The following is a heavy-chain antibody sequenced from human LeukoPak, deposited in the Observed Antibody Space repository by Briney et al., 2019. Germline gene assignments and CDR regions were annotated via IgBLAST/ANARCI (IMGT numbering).Heavy chain of an antibody. CDR2: IYYSGST. V-gene: IGHV4-31*03. CDR1: GGSISSGGYS. D-gene: IGHD1-1*01. Sequence: PSQTLSLTCTVSGGSISSGGYSWSWIRQHPGKGLEWIGYIYYSGSTYYNPSLKSRVTISVDTSKDQFSLKLSSVTAADTAVYYCARSSYNWNYGWFDPWGQGTLVTVSS. J-gene: IGHJ5*02. CDR3: ARSSYNWNYGWFDP.